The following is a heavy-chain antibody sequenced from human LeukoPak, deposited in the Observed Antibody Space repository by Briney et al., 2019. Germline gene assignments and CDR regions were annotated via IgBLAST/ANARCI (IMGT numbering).Heavy chain of an antibody. V-gene: IGHV3-23*01. CDR2: ISDGGSDT. J-gene: IGHJ4*02. CDR3: AKALYGDYGRFDY. CDR1: GFTFSTYA. D-gene: IGHD4-17*01. Sequence: GGSLRLSCAASGFTFSTYAMSWVHQAPGKGLAWVSTISDGGSDTHYADSVKGRFTISRDDSKNTLYLQMNSLRAEDTAVYYCAKALYGDYGRFDYWGQGTLVTVSS.